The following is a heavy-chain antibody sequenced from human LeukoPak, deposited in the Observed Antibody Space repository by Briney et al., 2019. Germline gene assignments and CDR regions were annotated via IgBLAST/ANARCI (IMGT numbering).Heavy chain of an antibody. V-gene: IGHV3-7*01. CDR1: GFAFRNYC. CDR2: IKEDGSET. J-gene: IGHJ4*02. CDR3: ARPRPHKYIDY. Sequence: GGALRLSCGASGFAFRNYCMIWVRQAPGKGLERVANIKEDGSETYYVDSVKGRFTISRDNTKNSLYLQMNSLRVEDTAVYYCARPRPHKYIDYWGQGSLVTVSS. D-gene: IGHD6-6*01.